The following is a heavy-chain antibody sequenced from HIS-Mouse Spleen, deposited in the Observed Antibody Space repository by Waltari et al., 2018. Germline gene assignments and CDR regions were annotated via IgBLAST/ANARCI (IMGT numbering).Heavy chain of an antibody. V-gene: IGHV3-23*01. CDR2: ISGSGGST. D-gene: IGHD2-2*01. Sequence: EVQLLESGGGLVQPGGSLRLCWSASGFTFSSHAMSGVRQAPGKGLEGVSAISGSGGSTYYADSVKGRFTISRDNSKNTLYLQMNSLRAEDTAVYYCANPKSVAAAPQYFQHWGQGTLVTVSS. CDR1: GFTFSSHA. J-gene: IGHJ1*01. CDR3: ANPKSVAAAPQYFQH.